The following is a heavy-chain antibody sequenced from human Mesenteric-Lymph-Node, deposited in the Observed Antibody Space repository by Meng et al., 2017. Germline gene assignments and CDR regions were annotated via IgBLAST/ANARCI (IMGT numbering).Heavy chain of an antibody. J-gene: IGHJ4*02. V-gene: IGHV1-18*01. D-gene: IGHD1-26*01. CDR2: ISAYNGNT. CDR1: GYTFTNYG. CDR3: ARVEVGITSGDY. Sequence: QAQLVQSGGEVKKPGASVKVSCKASGYTFTNYGITWVRLAPGQGLEWMGWISAYNGNTNYAQTLQGRVTMTTDTSTSTAYMELGSLRSDDTAVYYCARVEVGITSGDYWGQGTLVTVS.